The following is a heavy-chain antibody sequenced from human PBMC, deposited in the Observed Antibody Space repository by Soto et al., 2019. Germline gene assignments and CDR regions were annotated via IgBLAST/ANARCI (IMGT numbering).Heavy chain of an antibody. CDR2: ITGSGGST. D-gene: IGHD3-16*01. Sequence: EVQLLESGGGLVQPGGSLRLSCAASGFTFSSYAMTWVRQAPGKGLEWVSGITGSGGSTYYADSVKGRFTISRDNSKHTLYLQMNTLRAEDTALYYCAPIGEGGGQGTLVTVSS. J-gene: IGHJ4*02. V-gene: IGHV3-23*01. CDR3: APIGEG. CDR1: GFTFSSYA.